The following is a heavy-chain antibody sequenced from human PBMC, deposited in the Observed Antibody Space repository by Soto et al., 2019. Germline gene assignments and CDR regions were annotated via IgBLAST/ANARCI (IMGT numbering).Heavy chain of an antibody. V-gene: IGHV1-2*04. CDR2: VDPNGGGS. D-gene: IGHD3-10*01. Sequence: ASVKVSCKTSGYSFTDYKLHWVRQAPGQGLEWMGWVDPNGGGSNSAQKFQGWVTMTRDTSIGTAYMELSRLRSDDTAVYYCARVGHYYGSGEDAFDIWGQGTMVTVSS. J-gene: IGHJ3*02. CDR1: GYSFTDYK. CDR3: ARVGHYYGSGEDAFDI.